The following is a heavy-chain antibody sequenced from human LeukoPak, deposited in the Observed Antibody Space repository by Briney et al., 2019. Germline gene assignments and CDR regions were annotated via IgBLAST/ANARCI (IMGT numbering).Heavy chain of an antibody. Sequence: SETLSLTCTVSGGSISSYYWSWIRQPPGKGLEWIGYIYYSGSTNYNPSLKSRVTISVDTSKNQFSLKLSSVTAADTAVYYCAGASGIDAFDIWGQGTLVTVSS. J-gene: IGHJ4*02. D-gene: IGHD3-16*01. V-gene: IGHV4-59*01. CDR3: AGASGIDAFDI. CDR2: IYYSGST. CDR1: GGSISSYY.